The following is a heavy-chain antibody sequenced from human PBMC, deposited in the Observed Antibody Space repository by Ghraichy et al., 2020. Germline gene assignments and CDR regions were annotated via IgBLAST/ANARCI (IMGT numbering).Heavy chain of an antibody. CDR3: ASLINPWGDTYYYDRDY. D-gene: IGHD3-22*01. CDR1: GFTFSSYA. Sequence: GGSLRLSCAASGFTFSSYAMHWVRQAPGKGLEWVAVISYDGSNKYYADSVKGRFTISRDNSKNTLYLQMNSLRAEDTAVYYCASLINPWGDTYYYDRDYWGQGTLVTVSS. CDR2: ISYDGSNK. V-gene: IGHV3-30*04. J-gene: IGHJ4*02.